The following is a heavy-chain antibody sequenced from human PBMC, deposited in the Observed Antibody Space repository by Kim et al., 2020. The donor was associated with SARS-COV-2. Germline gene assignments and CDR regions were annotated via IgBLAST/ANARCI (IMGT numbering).Heavy chain of an antibody. Sequence: NPPLRSRVTIPVDTSKNQFSLKLSSVTAADTAVYYCARGVVAVAGKTFDYWGQGTLVTVSS. CDR3: ARGVVAVAGKTFDY. D-gene: IGHD6-19*01. V-gene: IGHV4-59*09. J-gene: IGHJ4*02.